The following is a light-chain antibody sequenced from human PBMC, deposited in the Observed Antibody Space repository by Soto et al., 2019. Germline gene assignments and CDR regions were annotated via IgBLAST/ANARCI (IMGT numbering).Light chain of an antibody. CDR2: KVD. J-gene: IGLJ3*02. CDR1: SSDLGGLNY. Sequence: QSALTQPASVSGSPGQSITIPCSGRSSDLGGLNYVSWYQQHPGKVPKLIIYKVDNRPSGISDRFSASKSGNTASLTISGHQAEDEAHYYCSSYTTVPSPQWVFAGGTKLTVL. CDR3: SSYTTVPSPQWV. V-gene: IGLV2-14*01.